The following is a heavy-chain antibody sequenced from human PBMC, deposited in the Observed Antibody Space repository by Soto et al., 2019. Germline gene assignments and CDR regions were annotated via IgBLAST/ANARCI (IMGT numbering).Heavy chain of an antibody. V-gene: IGHV3-30*18. J-gene: IGHJ4*02. D-gene: IGHD1-1*01. CDR1: GFTFSSYG. Sequence: QVQLVESGGGVVQPGRSLRLSCAASGFTFSSYGMHWVRQAPGKGLEWVAVISYDGSNKYYADSVKGRFTISRDNSKNTLYLQMNSLRAEDTAVYYCAKTEDGYNYWGAFDYWGQGTLVTVSS. CDR3: AKTEDGYNYWGAFDY. CDR2: ISYDGSNK.